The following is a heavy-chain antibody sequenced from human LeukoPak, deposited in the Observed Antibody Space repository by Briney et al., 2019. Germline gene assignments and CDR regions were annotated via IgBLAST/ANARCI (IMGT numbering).Heavy chain of an antibody. J-gene: IGHJ4*02. D-gene: IGHD3-10*01. CDR2: IKQDGTEK. Sequence: GGSLRLSCAASGFIFSSYAMSWVRQAPGKGLEWVANIKQDGTEKNYVDSVKGRFTISRDDAKNSLYLQMNSLRAEDTAVYYCTSALRGSGLGNYWGQGTLVTVSS. CDR1: GFIFSSYA. V-gene: IGHV3-7*01. CDR3: TSALRGSGLGNY.